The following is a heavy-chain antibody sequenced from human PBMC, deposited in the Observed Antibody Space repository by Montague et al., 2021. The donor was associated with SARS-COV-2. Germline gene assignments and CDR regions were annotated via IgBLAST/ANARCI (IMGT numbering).Heavy chain of an antibody. CDR1: GFSLSTNGVG. V-gene: IGHV2-5*02. CDR2: IYWDDDK. CDR3: AHRLARHDDTSAYLWCPFDY. J-gene: IGHJ4*02. Sequence: PALVKSTKTPTLTCTFSGFSLSTNGVGVGWIRQPPGKALEWLALIYWDDDKRYSPSLKSRLTITKDTSKNQVVLTMTNMDPVDTATYYCAHRLARHDDTSAYLWCPFDYWGQGTLVTVSS. D-gene: IGHD3-22*01.